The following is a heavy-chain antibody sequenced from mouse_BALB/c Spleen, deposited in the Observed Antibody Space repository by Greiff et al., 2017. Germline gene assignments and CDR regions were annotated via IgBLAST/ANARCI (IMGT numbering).Heavy chain of an antibody. CDR2: ISYSGST. D-gene: IGHD2-1*01. Sequence: EVKLMESGPGLVKPSQSLSLTCTVTGYSITSDYAWNWIRQFPGNKLEWMGYISYSGSTSYNPSLKSRISITRDTSKNQFFLQLNSVTTEDTATYYCARGGGNLFAYWGQGTLVTVSA. CDR1: GYSITSDYA. J-gene: IGHJ3*01. CDR3: ARGGGNLFAY. V-gene: IGHV3-2*02.